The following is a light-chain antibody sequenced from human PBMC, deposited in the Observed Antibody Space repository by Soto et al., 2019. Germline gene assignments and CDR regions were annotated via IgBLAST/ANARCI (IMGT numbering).Light chain of an antibody. J-gene: IGKJ2*01. CDR2: GAS. Sequence: EIVLTQSPDTLSLSPGERATLSCRASQSVGTYLVWYQQKPGQAPRPLIYGASNRATGIPARFSGSGSGTDFTLTISSLEPEDFAVYYGQQRSNGFGQGNK. CDR1: QSVGTY. V-gene: IGKV3-11*01. CDR3: QQRSNG.